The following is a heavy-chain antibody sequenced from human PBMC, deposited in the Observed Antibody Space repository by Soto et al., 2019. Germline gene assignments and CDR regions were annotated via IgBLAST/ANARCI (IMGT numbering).Heavy chain of an antibody. CDR3: ARESLQFYDSDGLHAS. CDR1: GFTFSHYS. D-gene: IGHD3-22*01. J-gene: IGHJ4*02. V-gene: IGHV3-48*02. CDR2: ISTSSTAT. Sequence: GGSLRLSCAASGFTFSHYSMHWVRQAPGKGLEWISYISTSSTATYYADSVKGRFTVSRDNGNKLLFLQMNSLTEEDTAVYYCARESLQFYDSDGLHASWGQGPLVSVSS.